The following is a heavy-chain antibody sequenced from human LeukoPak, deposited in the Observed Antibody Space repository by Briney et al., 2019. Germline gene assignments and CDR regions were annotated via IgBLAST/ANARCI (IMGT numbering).Heavy chain of an antibody. D-gene: IGHD2-2*01. CDR1: GGSISSGGYY. V-gene: IGHV4-30-2*01. J-gene: IGHJ4*02. CDR3: ASSIVVVPAAIRPIDY. CDR2: IYHSGST. Sequence: PSETLSLTCTVSGGSISSGGYYWSWIRQPPGKGLEWIGYIYHSGSTYYNPSLKSRVTISVDRSKNQFSLKLSSVTAADTAVYYCASSIVVVPAAIRPIDYWGQGTLVTVSS.